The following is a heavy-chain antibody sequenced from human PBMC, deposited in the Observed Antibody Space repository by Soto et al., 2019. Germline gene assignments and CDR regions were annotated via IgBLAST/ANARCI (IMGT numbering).Heavy chain of an antibody. D-gene: IGHD3-22*01. CDR2: IYYSGST. CDR1: GVSISSGDYY. J-gene: IGHJ3*02. CDR3: ARVQYYYDSSHGQAFDI. V-gene: IGHV4-30-4*01. Sequence: PSETLSLTCTVSGVSISSGDYYWSWIRQPPGKGLEWIGYIYYSGSTYYNPSLKSRVTISVDTSKNQFSLKLSSVTAADTAVYYCARVQYYYDSSHGQAFDIWGQGTMVIVSS.